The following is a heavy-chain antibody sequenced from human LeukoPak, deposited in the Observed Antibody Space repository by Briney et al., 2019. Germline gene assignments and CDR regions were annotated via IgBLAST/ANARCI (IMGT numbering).Heavy chain of an antibody. V-gene: IGHV4-59*01. Sequence: NPSETLSLTCTVSGYSISSYYWSWIRQPPGKGLEWIGYIYYSGSTNYNPSLKSRVTISVDTSKNQFSLKLSSVTAADTAVYYCARGDTPGTGPDYWGQGTLVTVSS. J-gene: IGHJ4*02. CDR2: IYYSGST. CDR3: ARGDTPGTGPDY. D-gene: IGHD3-10*01. CDR1: GYSISSYY.